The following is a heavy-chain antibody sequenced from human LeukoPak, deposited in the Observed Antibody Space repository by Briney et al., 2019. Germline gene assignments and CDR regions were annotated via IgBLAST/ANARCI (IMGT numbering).Heavy chain of an antibody. J-gene: IGHJ4*02. V-gene: IGHV1-69*13. D-gene: IGHD5-12*01. Sequence: GASVKVSFKASGGTFSSYAISWVRQAPGQGLEWMGGIIPIFGTANYAQKFQGRVTITADESTSTAYMELSSLRSEDTAVYYCARDPFQNPRGFPGWGQGTLVTVSS. CDR1: GGTFSSYA. CDR3: ARDPFQNPRGFPG. CDR2: IIPIFGTA.